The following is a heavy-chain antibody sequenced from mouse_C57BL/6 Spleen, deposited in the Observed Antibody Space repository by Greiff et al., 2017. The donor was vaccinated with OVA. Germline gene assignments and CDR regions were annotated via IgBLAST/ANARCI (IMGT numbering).Heavy chain of an antibody. J-gene: IGHJ1*03. CDR1: GYSITSGYY. CDR2: ISYDGSN. V-gene: IGHV3-6*01. D-gene: IGHD2-10*01. CDR3: ARAYRRYFDV. Sequence: ESGPGLVKPSQSLSLTCSVTGYSITSGYYWNWIRQFPGNKLEWMGYISYDGSNNYNPSLKNRISITRDTSKNQFFLKLNSVTTEDTATYYCARAYRRYFDVWGTGTTVTVSS.